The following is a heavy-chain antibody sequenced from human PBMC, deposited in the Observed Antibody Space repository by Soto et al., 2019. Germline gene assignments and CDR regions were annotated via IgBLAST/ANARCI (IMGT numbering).Heavy chain of an antibody. CDR1: GYTFTSYD. Sequence: GASVKVSCKASGYTFTSYDINWVRQATGQGLEWMGWMNPNSGNTGYAQKFQGRVTMTRNTSVSTAYMELSSLRSEDTAVYYCARDIAVATNKWFDPWGQGTLVTVSS. CDR3: ARDIAVATNKWFDP. V-gene: IGHV1-8*01. J-gene: IGHJ5*02. D-gene: IGHD6-19*01. CDR2: MNPNSGNT.